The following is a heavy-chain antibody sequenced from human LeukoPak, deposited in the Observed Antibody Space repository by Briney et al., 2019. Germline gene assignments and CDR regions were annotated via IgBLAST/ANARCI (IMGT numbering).Heavy chain of an antibody. Sequence: GGSLRLSCAASGFTFSGYWMTWLRQAPGKGPEWVANIDEDGSAKYYLGSVKGRFTISRDNAENSLYLQMNSLRAEDTAVYYCARDFRTTSNQSGWGQGTLVTVSS. CDR3: ARDFRTTSNQSG. J-gene: IGHJ4*02. V-gene: IGHV3-7*01. CDR2: IDEDGSAK. D-gene: IGHD2-2*01. CDR1: GFTFSGYW.